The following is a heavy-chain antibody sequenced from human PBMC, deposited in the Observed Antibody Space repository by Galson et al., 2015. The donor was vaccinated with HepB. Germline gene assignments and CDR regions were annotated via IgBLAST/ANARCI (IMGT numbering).Heavy chain of an antibody. CDR2: IYSGGST. CDR3: ARGTDGGNSPFDY. D-gene: IGHD4-23*01. V-gene: IGHV3-66*01. J-gene: IGHJ4*02. Sequence: SLRLSCAASGFIVSNSYVSWVRQAPGKGLEWVSAIYSGGSTYYADSVKGRFTISRDNSKNTLYLQMNSLRAEDTAVYYCARGTDGGNSPFDYWGQGTLVTVSS. CDR1: GFIVSNSY.